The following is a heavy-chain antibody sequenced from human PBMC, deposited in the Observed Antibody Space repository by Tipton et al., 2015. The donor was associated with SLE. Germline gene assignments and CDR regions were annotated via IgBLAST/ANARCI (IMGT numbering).Heavy chain of an antibody. CDR1: GGSISSYY. CDR2: IYYSGST. V-gene: IGHV4-59*01. J-gene: IGHJ1*01. Sequence: TLSLTCTVSGGSISSYYWSWIRQPPGKGLEWIGYIYYSGSTNYNPSLKSRVTISVDTSKNQFSLKLSSVTAADTAVYYWARVRGRGYFQHWGQGPLVTVSS. CDR3: ARVRGRGYFQH. D-gene: IGHD3-10*01.